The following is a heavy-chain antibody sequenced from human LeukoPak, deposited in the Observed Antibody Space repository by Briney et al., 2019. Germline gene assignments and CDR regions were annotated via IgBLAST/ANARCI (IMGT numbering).Heavy chain of an antibody. D-gene: IGHD3-3*01. Sequence: SETLSLTCAVYGGSFSGYYWSWIRQSPGKGLEWIGEINHSGSTNYNPSLKSRVTISVDTSKNQFSLKLSSVTAADTAVYYCARHFGYYYYYMDVWGKGTTVTISS. CDR3: ARHFGYYYYYMDV. CDR1: GGSFSGYY. CDR2: INHSGST. J-gene: IGHJ6*03. V-gene: IGHV4-34*01.